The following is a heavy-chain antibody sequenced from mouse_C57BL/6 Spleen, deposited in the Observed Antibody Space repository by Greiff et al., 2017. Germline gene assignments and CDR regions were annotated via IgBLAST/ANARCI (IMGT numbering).Heavy chain of an antibody. Sequence: QVQLQQSGPELVKPGASVKISCKASGYAFSSSWMNWVKQRPGKGLEWIGRIYPGDGDTNYNGKFKGKATLTADKSSSTAYMQLSSLTSEDSAVYFCARSGGNDYGYFDVWGTGTTVTVSS. V-gene: IGHV1-82*01. CDR3: ARSGGNDYGYFDV. D-gene: IGHD2-1*01. CDR2: IYPGDGDT. J-gene: IGHJ1*03. CDR1: GYAFSSSW.